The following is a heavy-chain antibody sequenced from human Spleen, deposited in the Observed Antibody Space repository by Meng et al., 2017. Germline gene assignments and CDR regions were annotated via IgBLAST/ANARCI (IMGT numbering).Heavy chain of an antibody. CDR3: ARDGGSYSDI. Sequence: ASVKVSCKASGYTFTSYAMHWVRQAPGQRLEWMGGINAVFGTTNYAQKFQGRVTMTRDTSTSTVYMELSSLRSEDTAVYYCARDGGSYSDIWGQGTMVTVSS. V-gene: IGHV1-3*01. D-gene: IGHD1-26*01. CDR2: INAVFGTT. CDR1: GYTFTSYA. J-gene: IGHJ3*02.